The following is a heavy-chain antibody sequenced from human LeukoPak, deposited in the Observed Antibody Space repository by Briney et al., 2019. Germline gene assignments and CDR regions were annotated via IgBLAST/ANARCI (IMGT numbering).Heavy chain of an antibody. CDR2: INPNSGDT. CDR1: GYTFTGYY. D-gene: IGHD6-6*01. V-gene: IGHV1-2*02. Sequence: ASVKVSCKASGYTFTGYYMHWVRQAPGQGLEWMGWINPNSGDTYYAQNFQGRVTMTTDASTSTAYMEPGSLRSDDTAVYYCARGSAARGNFDYWGQGTLVTVSS. CDR3: ARGSAARGNFDY. J-gene: IGHJ4*02.